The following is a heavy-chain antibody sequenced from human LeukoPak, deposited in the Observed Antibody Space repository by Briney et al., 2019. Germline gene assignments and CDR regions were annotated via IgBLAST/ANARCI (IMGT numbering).Heavy chain of an antibody. J-gene: IGHJ6*02. D-gene: IGHD3-10*01. CDR3: ARASYYGNGMDV. CDR1: GGSISTYY. Sequence: SETLSLTCSVSGGSISTYYWSWIRETPGKGLEWIGHIDYSGNTNYNPSLKSRVTMSVDMSKNQFSLRLNSLTAADTAVYYCARASYYGNGMDVWGQGTTVSVS. CDR2: IDYSGNT. V-gene: IGHV4-59*01.